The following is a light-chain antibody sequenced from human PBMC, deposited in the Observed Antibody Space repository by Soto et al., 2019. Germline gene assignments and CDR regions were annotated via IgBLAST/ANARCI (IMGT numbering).Light chain of an antibody. CDR1: QSVLYSSNNKNY. Sequence: DIVMTQSPDSLAVSLGERATINCKSSQSVLYSSNNKNYLAWYQQKPGQPPKLLIYWASTRESGVPDRFSGIGYGTDFTLTISSLQAEDVAVYYCQPYYRPWTFGQGTKVEIK. V-gene: IGKV4-1*01. CDR2: WAS. CDR3: QPYYRPWT. J-gene: IGKJ1*01.